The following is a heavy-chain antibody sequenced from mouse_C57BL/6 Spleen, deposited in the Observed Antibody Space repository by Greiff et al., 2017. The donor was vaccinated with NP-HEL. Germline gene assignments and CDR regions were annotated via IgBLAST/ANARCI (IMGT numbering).Heavy chain of an antibody. D-gene: IGHD2-4*01. CDR1: GYAFSSYW. Sequence: QVQLQQSGAELVKPGASVKISCKASGYAFSSYWMNWVKQRPGKGLEWIGQIYPGDGDTNYNGKFKGKATLTADKSSSTAYMQLSSLTSEDSAVYFCANNDYEGAWFAYWGQGTLVTVSA. CDR3: ANNDYEGAWFAY. CDR2: IYPGDGDT. V-gene: IGHV1-80*01. J-gene: IGHJ3*01.